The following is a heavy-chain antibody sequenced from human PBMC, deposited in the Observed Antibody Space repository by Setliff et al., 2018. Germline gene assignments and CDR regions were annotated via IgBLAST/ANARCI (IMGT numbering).Heavy chain of an antibody. CDR2: IYYSGST. D-gene: IGHD3-3*01. CDR1: GGSISSSSYY. J-gene: IGHJ4*02. CDR3: ASWYYDFWSGYYIPGYFDY. V-gene: IGHV4-39*01. Sequence: SETLSLTCTVSGGSISSSSYYWGWIRQPPGKGLEWIGSIYYSGSTYYNPSLKSRVTISVDTSKNQFSLKLSSVTAADTAVYYCASWYYDFWSGYYIPGYFDYWGQGP.